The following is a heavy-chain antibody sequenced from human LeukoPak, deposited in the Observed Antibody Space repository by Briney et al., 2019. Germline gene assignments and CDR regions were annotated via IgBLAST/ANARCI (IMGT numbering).Heavy chain of an antibody. CDR1: GFTFSSYA. CDR2: ISYDGSNK. V-gene: IGHV3-30-3*01. Sequence: GGSLRLSCAASGFTFSSYAMHWVRQAPGKGLEWVAVISYDGSNKYYADSVKGRFTISRDNSKNTLYLQMNSLRAEDTAVYYCARAPPDIVVVVAAPLDYWGQGTLVTFSS. CDR3: ARAPPDIVVVVAAPLDY. D-gene: IGHD2-15*01. J-gene: IGHJ4*02.